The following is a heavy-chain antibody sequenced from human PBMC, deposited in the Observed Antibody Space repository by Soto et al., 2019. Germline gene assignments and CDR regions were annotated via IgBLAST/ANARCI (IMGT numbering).Heavy chain of an antibody. Sequence: QVQLVQSGAEVKKPGSSVKVSCKASGGTFSSYAISWVRQAPGQGLEWMGGIIPIFGTANYAQKFQGRVTITADESTSTAYMERSSLRSEDKAVYYCAMPYPTPPYLVDPFDYCGQGTLVTVSS. J-gene: IGHJ4*02. CDR1: GGTFSSYA. V-gene: IGHV1-69*01. CDR3: AMPYPTPPYLVDPFDY. CDR2: IIPIFGTA. D-gene: IGHD2-15*01.